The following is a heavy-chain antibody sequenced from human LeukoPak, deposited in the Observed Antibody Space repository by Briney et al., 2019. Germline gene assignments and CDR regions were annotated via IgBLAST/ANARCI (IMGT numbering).Heavy chain of an antibody. V-gene: IGHV5-10-1*01. D-gene: IGHD6-19*01. CDR2: IDPSDSYT. CDR1: GYSFTSYW. Sequence: LGESLKISCKGSGYSFTSYWISWVRQMPGKGLEWMGRIDPSDSYTNYSPSFQGHVTISAGKSISTAYLQWSSLKASDTAMYYCARLRSSGPLVDYWGQGTLVTVSS. CDR3: ARLRSSGPLVDY. J-gene: IGHJ4*02.